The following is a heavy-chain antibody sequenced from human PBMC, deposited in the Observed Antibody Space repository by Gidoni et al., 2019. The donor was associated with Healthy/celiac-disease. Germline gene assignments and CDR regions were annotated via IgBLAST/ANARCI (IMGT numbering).Heavy chain of an antibody. CDR1: GFTFSNAW. V-gene: IGHV3-15*01. CDR2: IKSKTDGGTT. Sequence: EVQLVESGGGLVKPGGSLRLSCAASGFTFSNAWMGWVRQGPGKGLEWVGLIKSKTDGGTTDYAAPVKGRFTISRDDSKNTLYLQMNSLKTEDTAVYYCTPGLGGMDVWGQGTTVTVSS. CDR3: TPGLGGMDV. J-gene: IGHJ6*02.